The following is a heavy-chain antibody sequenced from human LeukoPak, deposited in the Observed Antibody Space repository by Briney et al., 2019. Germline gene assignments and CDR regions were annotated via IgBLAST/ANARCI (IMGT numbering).Heavy chain of an antibody. Sequence: SVKVSCKASGGTFSSYAISWVRQAPGQGLEWMGGIIPIFGTANYAQKFQGRVTITTDESTSTAYMELSSLRSEDTAVYYCATAELEYSRSSIWYFDYWGQGTLVTVSS. J-gene: IGHJ4*02. CDR2: IIPIFGTA. CDR1: GGTFSSYA. CDR3: ATAELEYSRSSIWYFDY. V-gene: IGHV1-69*05. D-gene: IGHD6-6*01.